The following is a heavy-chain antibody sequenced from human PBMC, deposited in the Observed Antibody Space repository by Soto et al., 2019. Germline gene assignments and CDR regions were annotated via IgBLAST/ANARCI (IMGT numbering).Heavy chain of an antibody. CDR3: ARGSSSWYEFVY. J-gene: IGHJ4*02. CDR1: GFTFSSYS. V-gene: IGHV3-21*01. D-gene: IGHD6-13*01. Sequence: GGPLRLSCAASGFTFSSYSMNWVRQAPGKGLEWVSSISSSSSYIYYADSVKGRFTISRDNAKNSLYLQMDSLRAEDTAVYYCARGSSSWYEFVYWGQGTLLTVFS. CDR2: ISSSSSYI.